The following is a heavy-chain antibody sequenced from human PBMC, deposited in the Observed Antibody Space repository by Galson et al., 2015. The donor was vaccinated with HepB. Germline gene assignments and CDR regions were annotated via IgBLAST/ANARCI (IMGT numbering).Heavy chain of an antibody. Sequence: QSGAEVKKPGESLKISCKGSAYNFANYWIGWVRQMPGKGLEWMGIIFPDDSDTRYSPSFRGQVTISADKSINTAYLQWSRLKASDTAIYYCASSLATTLYFDCGGQGTLVAVSS. J-gene: IGHJ4*02. CDR1: AYNFANYW. CDR3: ASSLATTLYFDC. V-gene: IGHV5-51*01. CDR2: IFPDDSDT. D-gene: IGHD1-1*01.